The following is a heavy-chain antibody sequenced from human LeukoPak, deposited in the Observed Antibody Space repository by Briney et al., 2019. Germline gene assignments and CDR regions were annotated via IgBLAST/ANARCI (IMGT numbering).Heavy chain of an antibody. D-gene: IGHD5-24*01. Sequence: GGSLRLSCAPSGLTVSSNYMSWVRQAPGKGLEWVSVIYSGGGTYYADSVKGRFTISRDNSKNTLYLQMNSLRAEDTAVYYCARAAPRRDGYNYLDYWGQGTLVTVSS. CDR3: ARAAPRRDGYNYLDY. CDR1: GLTVSSNY. V-gene: IGHV3-53*01. CDR2: IYSGGGT. J-gene: IGHJ4*02.